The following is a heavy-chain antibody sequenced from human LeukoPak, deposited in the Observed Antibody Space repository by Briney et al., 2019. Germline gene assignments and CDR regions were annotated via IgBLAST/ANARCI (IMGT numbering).Heavy chain of an antibody. CDR3: ARLRYYSSTTCYAEMYYFDY. Sequence: ASVKVSCKASGYTFTGYYIHWVRQAPGQGLEWMGRINPNSGGTNYAQKFQGRVTMTRDTSISTAYMELSRLRSDDTAVYYCARLRYYSSTTCYAEMYYFDYWGQGTPVTVSS. CDR1: GYTFTGYY. V-gene: IGHV1-2*06. J-gene: IGHJ4*02. CDR2: INPNSGGT. D-gene: IGHD2-2*01.